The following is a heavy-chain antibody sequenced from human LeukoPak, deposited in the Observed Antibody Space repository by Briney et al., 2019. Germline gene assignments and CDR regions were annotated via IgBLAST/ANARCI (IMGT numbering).Heavy chain of an antibody. J-gene: IGHJ4*02. V-gene: IGHV3-21*01. D-gene: IGHD3-22*01. CDR2: ISSSSHYL. CDR3: ARELNYYDSSGTFDY. CDR1: RFTFSSYA. Sequence: GGSLRLSCAASRFTFSSYAMTWVRQAPGKGLEWVSSISSSSHYLYYADSVKGRFTISRDNAKNSLYLQMNSLRAEDTAVYYCARELNYYDSSGTFDYWGQGTLVTVSS.